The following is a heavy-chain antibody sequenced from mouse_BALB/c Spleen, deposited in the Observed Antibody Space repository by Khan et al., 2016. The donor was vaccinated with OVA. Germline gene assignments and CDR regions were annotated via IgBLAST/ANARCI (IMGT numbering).Heavy chain of an antibody. CDR2: ITPNNGGT. CDR3: ARGVFGSPFAY. Sequence: VRLQQSGPELVKPGASVKIPCKASGYAFTDYNMDWVKQSHGKSLEWIGDITPNNGGTIYNQKFKDKATLTVDRSSNTAYMELRSQTSEDTAVYYCARGVFGSPFAYWGQGTLVTVSA. V-gene: IGHV1-18*01. J-gene: IGHJ3*01. CDR1: GYAFTDYN. D-gene: IGHD1-1*01.